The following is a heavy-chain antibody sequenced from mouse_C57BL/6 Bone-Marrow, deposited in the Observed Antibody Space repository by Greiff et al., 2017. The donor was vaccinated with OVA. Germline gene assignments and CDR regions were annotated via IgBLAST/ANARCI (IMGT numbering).Heavy chain of an antibody. V-gene: IGHV7-1*01. CDR2: SRNKANDYTT. Sequence: EVQLVESGGGLVQSGRSLRLSCATSGFTFSDFYMEWVRQAPGKGLEWIAASRNKANDYTTEYSASVKGRFIVSRDTSQSILYLQMNALRAENTAIYYCARDDGSNYSFYVWGTGTTVTVSS. CDR1: GFTFSDFY. CDR3: ARDDGSNYSFYV. D-gene: IGHD2-5*01. J-gene: IGHJ1*03.